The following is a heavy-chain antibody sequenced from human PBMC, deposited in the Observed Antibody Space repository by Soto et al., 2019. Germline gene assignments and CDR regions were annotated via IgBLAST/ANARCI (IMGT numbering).Heavy chain of an antibody. V-gene: IGHV5-51*01. D-gene: IGHD4-4*01. J-gene: IGHJ6*02. CDR1: GYTLTNYW. CDR2: IYPGDSDT. CDR3: ARLGSTVSTHYYYDMDV. Sequence: ESLKIYFKGSGYTLTNYWLGWVRQMPEKGLEWMGIIYPGDSDTRYSPSFQGQVTISADKSISTAYLQWSSLKASDTAMYYCARLGSTVSTHYYYDMDVWGQGNQVTVSS.